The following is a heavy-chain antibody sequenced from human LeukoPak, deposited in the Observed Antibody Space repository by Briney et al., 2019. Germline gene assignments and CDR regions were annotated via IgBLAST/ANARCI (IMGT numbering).Heavy chain of an antibody. CDR3: ARRMTTVVNGFDF. CDR1: GLTFSSYR. CDR2: INSDGSST. J-gene: IGHJ4*02. D-gene: IGHD4-23*01. Sequence: GGSLRLSCAASGLTFSSYRMHWVRQAPGKGLVWVSRINSDGSSTSYADSVKGRFTISRDNAKNTLYLQMNSLRAEDTAAYYCARRMTTVVNGFDFWGQGILVTVSS. V-gene: IGHV3-74*01.